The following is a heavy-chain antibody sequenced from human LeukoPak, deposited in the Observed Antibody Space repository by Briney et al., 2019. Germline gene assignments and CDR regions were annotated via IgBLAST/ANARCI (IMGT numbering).Heavy chain of an antibody. D-gene: IGHD5-18*01. CDR3: ARGSGYSYGFPDY. J-gene: IGHJ4*02. Sequence: PGGSLRLSCVASGFTFGKYWMSWVRQAPGKGLEWVANIKLDGSEKNYVDSVKGRFTISGDNTKNSLYLQMSSLRAEDTAVYYCARGSGYSYGFPDYWGQGTLVTVSS. CDR1: GFTFGKYW. CDR2: IKLDGSEK. V-gene: IGHV3-7*03.